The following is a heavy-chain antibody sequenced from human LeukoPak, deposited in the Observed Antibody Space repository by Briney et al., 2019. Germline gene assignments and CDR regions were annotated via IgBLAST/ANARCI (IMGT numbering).Heavy chain of an antibody. CDR1: GLTFNSYA. V-gene: IGHV3-23*01. D-gene: IGHD2-15*01. J-gene: IGHJ4*02. Sequence: GGSLRLSCAASGLTFNSYAMYWVRQAPGKGLEWSSGIFGSGGSPHYADSVKGRFTISRDNSQEIVYLQLDSLRVGDTALYYCGKTTVGYSSGRYPGWPVDYWGQGALVTVSS. CDR3: GKTTVGYSSGRYPGWPVDY. CDR2: IFGSGGSP.